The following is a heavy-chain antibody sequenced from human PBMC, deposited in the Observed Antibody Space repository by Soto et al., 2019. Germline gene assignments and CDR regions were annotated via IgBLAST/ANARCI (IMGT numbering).Heavy chain of an antibody. CDR1: GFSLSNARMG. Sequence: QVTLKESGPVLVKPTEPLTLTCTVSGFSLSNARMGVSWIRQPPGKALEWLAHISSNDEKSYSTSLKSRLTISKDTSKSQVVLIMTSMDPVDTATYYCARTGTAGTNSDFDYWGQGTLVTVSS. V-gene: IGHV2-26*01. D-gene: IGHD1-1*01. J-gene: IGHJ4*02. CDR3: ARTGTAGTNSDFDY. CDR2: ISSNDEK.